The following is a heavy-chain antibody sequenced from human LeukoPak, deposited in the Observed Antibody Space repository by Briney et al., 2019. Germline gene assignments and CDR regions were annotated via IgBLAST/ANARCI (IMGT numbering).Heavy chain of an antibody. CDR1: GFTVSSNY. D-gene: IGHD6-6*01. CDR2: IYSGGST. CDR3: ARDLGIAARPGY. Sequence: GGSLRLSCAASGFTVSSNYMNWVRQAPGEGLEWVSVIYSGGSTSYADSVKGRFTISRDNSRNTLYLQMNSLRVEDTAVYYCARDLGIAARPGYWGQGTLVTVSS. V-gene: IGHV3-53*01. J-gene: IGHJ4*02.